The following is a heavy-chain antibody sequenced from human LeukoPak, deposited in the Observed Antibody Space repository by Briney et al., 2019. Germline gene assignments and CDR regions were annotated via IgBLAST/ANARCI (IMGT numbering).Heavy chain of an antibody. CDR2: TYYRSKWYN. CDR1: GDSVSSNSAA. J-gene: IGHJ4*02. D-gene: IGHD1-26*01. V-gene: IGHV6-1*01. CDR3: ARGYSGSYYGPRSYFDY. Sequence: SQTLSLTCAISGDSVSSNSAAWNWIRQSPSRGLEWLGRTYYRSKWYNDYAVSVKSRITINPDTSKNQFSLQLNSVTPEDTAVYYCARGYSGSYYGPRSYFDYWGQGTLVTVSS.